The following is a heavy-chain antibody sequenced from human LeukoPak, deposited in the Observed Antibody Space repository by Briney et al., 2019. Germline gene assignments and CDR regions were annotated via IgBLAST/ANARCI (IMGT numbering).Heavy chain of an antibody. J-gene: IGHJ4*02. CDR1: GYTFTSYD. D-gene: IGHD6-13*01. Sequence: ASVKVSCKASGYTFTSYDINWVRQATGQGLEWMGWMNPNSGNTGYAQKFQGRVTITRNTSISTAYMELSSLRSEDTAVYYCARVDSSSLSEPFDYWGQGTLVTVSS. CDR3: ARVDSSSLSEPFDY. V-gene: IGHV1-8*03. CDR2: MNPNSGNT.